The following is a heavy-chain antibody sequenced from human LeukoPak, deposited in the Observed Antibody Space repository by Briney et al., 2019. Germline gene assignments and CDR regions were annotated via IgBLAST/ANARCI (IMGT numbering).Heavy chain of an antibody. V-gene: IGHV3-72*01. CDR2: IKIKAHGYNT. CDR3: TDIGAGGDY. J-gene: IGHJ4*02. D-gene: IGHD1-26*01. CDR1: GFIFSDHW. Sequence: GALRLSCAASGFIFSDHWMDWVRQAPGKGLEWVARIKIKAHGYNTEYATSVEGRFLISRDDSKNSLSLQMNRLRSEDTAVYYCTDIGAGGDYWGQGTLVTVSS.